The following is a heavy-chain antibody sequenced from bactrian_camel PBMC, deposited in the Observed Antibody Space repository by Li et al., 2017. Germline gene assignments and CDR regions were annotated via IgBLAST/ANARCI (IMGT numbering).Heavy chain of an antibody. Sequence: DVQLVESGGGSVQAGGSLRLSCVASGYTPSTRCMAWFRQAPGKEREGVARIYTGSGNTYYADSVKGRFTISQDNAKNTVYLQMNSQQPEDTAMYYCAADQLYGTCRDVLDFPARGQGTQVTVSS. CDR3: AADQLYGTCRDVLDFPA. V-gene: IGHV3S40*01. CDR1: GYTPSTRC. CDR2: IYTGSGNT. D-gene: IGHD6*01. J-gene: IGHJ4*01.